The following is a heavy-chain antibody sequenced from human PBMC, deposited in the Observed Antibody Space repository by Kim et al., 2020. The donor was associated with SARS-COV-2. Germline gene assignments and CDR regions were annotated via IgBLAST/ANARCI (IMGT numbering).Heavy chain of an antibody. Sequence: GGSLRLSCAASGFTFSSYWMHWVRQAPGKGLVWVSRINSDGSSTSYADSVKGRFTISRDNAKNTLYLQMNSLRAEDTAVYYCASRLYYDFWSGYFFSGHIRDAFDIWGQGTMVTVSS. CDR1: GFTFSSYW. V-gene: IGHV3-74*01. D-gene: IGHD3-3*01. CDR2: INSDGSST. J-gene: IGHJ3*02. CDR3: ASRLYYDFWSGYFFSGHIRDAFDI.